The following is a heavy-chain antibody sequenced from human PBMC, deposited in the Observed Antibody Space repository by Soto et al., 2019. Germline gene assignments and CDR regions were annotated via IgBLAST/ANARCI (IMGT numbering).Heavy chain of an antibody. CDR3: ATEGCTEGVCYQDR. Sequence: QVQLVQSGAEVKKPGASVKVSCKVSGNTLIELSIHWVRQAPGKGLEWMGGFDPEDGETIYAPKFQGRVTMTEDTSTDTAHMELSSLRSEATAVNYYATEGCTEGVCYQDRWGQGTRVNVSS. V-gene: IGHV1-24*01. D-gene: IGHD2-8*01. J-gene: IGHJ4*02. CDR2: FDPEDGET. CDR1: GNTLIELS.